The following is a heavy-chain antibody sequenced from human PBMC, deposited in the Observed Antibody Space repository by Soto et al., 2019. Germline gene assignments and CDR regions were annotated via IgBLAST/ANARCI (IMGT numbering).Heavy chain of an antibody. Sequence: QITLKESGPTLVKPTQTRTLTCTFSGFSLSRNGVCVGWIRQPPGKALEWLALIYWDDDKIYSPFLKSRLTITKDTSKNQVVLTMTNMAAVDKATYYCAHRQGQSPGATWRGAYFEYWGQGILVPVSS. CDR2: IYWDDDK. CDR3: AHRQGQSPGATWRGAYFEY. CDR1: GFSLSRNGVC. D-gene: IGHD1-26*01. J-gene: IGHJ4*02. V-gene: IGHV2-5*02.